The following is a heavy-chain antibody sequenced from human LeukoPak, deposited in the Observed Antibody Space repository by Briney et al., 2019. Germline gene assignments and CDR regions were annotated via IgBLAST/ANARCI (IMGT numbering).Heavy chain of an antibody. CDR3: AGYSGYDFSDY. Sequence: GGSLRLSCAASGFTVSSNYMSWVRQAPGKGLEWVSVIYSGGSTYYADSVKGRFTISRDNSKNTLYLQMDSLRAEDTAVYYCAGYSGYDFSDYWGQGTLVTVSS. CDR1: GFTVSSNY. D-gene: IGHD5-12*01. CDR2: IYSGGST. J-gene: IGHJ4*02. V-gene: IGHV3-53*01.